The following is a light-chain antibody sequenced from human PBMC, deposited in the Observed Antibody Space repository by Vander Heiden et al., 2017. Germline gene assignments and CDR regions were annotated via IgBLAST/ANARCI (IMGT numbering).Light chain of an antibody. CDR3: AAWDDSLNGWV. CDR2: SNN. V-gene: IGLV1-44*01. CDR1: SPNIGSNT. J-gene: IGLJ3*02. Sequence: QSVLTQPPSASGTPGQRVTISCSGSSPNIGSNTVNWYQQHPGTAPKLLIYSNNQRPSGVPDRFSGSKSGTSASLAISGLQSEDEADYYCAAWDDSLNGWVFGGGTKLTVL.